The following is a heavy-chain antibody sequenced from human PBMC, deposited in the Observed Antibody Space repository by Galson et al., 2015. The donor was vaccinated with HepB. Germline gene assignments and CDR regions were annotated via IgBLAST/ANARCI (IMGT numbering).Heavy chain of an antibody. D-gene: IGHD2-21*01. CDR1: GFTFSSYG. Sequence: SLRLSCAASGFTFSSYGMHWVRQAPGKGLEWVAVISYDGSNKYYADSVKGRFTISRDNSKNTLYLQMNSLRAEDTAVYYCAEDARSYCGGDCYSSVFGGHYYMDVWGKGTTVTVSS. V-gene: IGHV3-30*18. J-gene: IGHJ6*03. CDR2: ISYDGSNK. CDR3: AEDARSYCGGDCYSSVFGGHYYMDV.